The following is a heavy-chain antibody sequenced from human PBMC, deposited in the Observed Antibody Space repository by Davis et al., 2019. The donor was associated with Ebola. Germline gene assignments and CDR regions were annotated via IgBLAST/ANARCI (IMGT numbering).Heavy chain of an antibody. CDR2: IKQDGSEK. CDR1: GFAFSSYW. J-gene: IGHJ4*02. D-gene: IGHD6-13*01. CDR3: ARAWRQQLVFDY. V-gene: IGHV3-7*03. Sequence: GESLKISCAASGFAFSSYWMSWVRQAPGKGLEWVANIKQDGSEKYYADSVKGRFTISRDNSQNTLYLQMNSLRAEDTAVYYCARAWRQQLVFDYWGQGTLVTVSS.